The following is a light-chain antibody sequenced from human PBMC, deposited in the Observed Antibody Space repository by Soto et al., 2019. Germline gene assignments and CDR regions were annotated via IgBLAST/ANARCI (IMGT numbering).Light chain of an antibody. V-gene: IGKV3-11*01. CDR3: QQLSNWS. Sequence: EIVLTQSPATLSLSPGERATLSCRASQSVSRYLAWYQQKPGQAPRLLIYDASNRATGIPARFSGSGSGTDFTLTISSLEPEDFAVYYCQQLSNWSFGQGTRLEIK. CDR2: DAS. CDR1: QSVSRY. J-gene: IGKJ5*01.